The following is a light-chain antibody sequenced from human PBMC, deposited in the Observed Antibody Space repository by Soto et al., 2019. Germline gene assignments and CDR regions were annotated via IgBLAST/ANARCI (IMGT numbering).Light chain of an antibody. Sequence: ELVLTQSPDTLSLSPGGSATLSCRASQSVTIRLAWYQQKPGQPPRLLISGASVRASGVPDRFSGSGSGTEFTLTISSLQSEDFAVYYCQQHGSSLTWTFGQGTKVDIK. CDR3: QQHGSSLTWT. J-gene: IGKJ1*01. CDR1: QSVTIR. V-gene: IGKV3-20*01. CDR2: GAS.